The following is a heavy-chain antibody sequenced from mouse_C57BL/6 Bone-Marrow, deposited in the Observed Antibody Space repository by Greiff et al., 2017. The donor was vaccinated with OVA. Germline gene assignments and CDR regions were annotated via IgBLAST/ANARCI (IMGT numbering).Heavy chain of an antibody. Sequence: EVQLQQSGPELVKPGASVKIPCKASGYTFTDYNMDWVKQSHGKSLEWIGDINPNNGGTIYNQKFKGKATLTVDKSSSTAYMELRSLTSEDTAVYYCARPYYYGRVFAYWGQGTLVTVSA. CDR1: GYTFTDYN. V-gene: IGHV1-18*01. J-gene: IGHJ3*01. CDR2: INPNNGGT. CDR3: ARPYYYGRVFAY. D-gene: IGHD1-1*01.